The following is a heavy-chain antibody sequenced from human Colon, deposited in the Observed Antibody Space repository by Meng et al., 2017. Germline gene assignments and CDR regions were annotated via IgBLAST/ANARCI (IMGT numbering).Heavy chain of an antibody. CDR3: ARGRYSGYLP. Sequence: VQVLQCGAGLLKPSETLALTCAVYVGSFSGYYWSWIRQPPGKGLEWIGEINHSGRTNYNPSLKSRVTISVDTSKNQFSLKLSSVTAADTAAYYCARGRYSGYLPWGQGTLVTVS. CDR1: VGSFSGYY. J-gene: IGHJ5*02. D-gene: IGHD5-12*01. CDR2: INHSGRT. V-gene: IGHV4-34*01.